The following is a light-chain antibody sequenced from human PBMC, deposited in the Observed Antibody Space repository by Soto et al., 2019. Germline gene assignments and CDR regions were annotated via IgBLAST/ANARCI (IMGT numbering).Light chain of an antibody. CDR2: EVS. V-gene: IGLV2-14*03. Sequence: QPASVSGSPGQSITISCTGTSRDVGAYNYVSWYQQHPGKAPKLIIYEVSDRPSGVSNRFSGSKSGNTASLTISGLQAEDEADYYCSSFAGSRVLVLGGGTKLTVL. J-gene: IGLJ2*01. CDR3: SSFAGSRVLV. CDR1: SRDVGAYNY.